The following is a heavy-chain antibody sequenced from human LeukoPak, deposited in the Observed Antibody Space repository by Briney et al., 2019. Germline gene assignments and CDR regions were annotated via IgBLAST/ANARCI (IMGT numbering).Heavy chain of an antibody. J-gene: IGHJ4*02. CDR3: AKPKDTAVGRYFDY. CDR2: ISASGGST. Sequence: GGSLRLSCAASGFTFSNYAMSWVRKAPWKGLEWVSAISASGGSTYYADSVKGRFTISRDNSKNTLYLQMNSLRAEDTAVYYCAKPKDTAVGRYFDYWGQGTLVTVSS. V-gene: IGHV3-23*01. D-gene: IGHD2-2*01. CDR1: GFTFSNYA.